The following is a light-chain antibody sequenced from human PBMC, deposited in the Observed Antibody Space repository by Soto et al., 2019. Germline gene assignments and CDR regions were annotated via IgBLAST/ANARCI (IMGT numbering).Light chain of an antibody. CDR3: QPRSNWSRT. Sequence: EIVLTQSPATLSLSPGERATLSCRASQSVSSYLAWYQQKPGQAPRLLIYDASNRATGIPARFSGSGSGTDFTLTISCLEPEDFARYYCQPRSNWSRTVGQGTKVEIK. CDR2: DAS. V-gene: IGKV3-11*01. CDR1: QSVSSY. J-gene: IGKJ1*01.